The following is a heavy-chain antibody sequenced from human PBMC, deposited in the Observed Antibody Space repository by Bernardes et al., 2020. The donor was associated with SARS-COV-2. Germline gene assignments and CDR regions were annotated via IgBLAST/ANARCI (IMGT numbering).Heavy chain of an antibody. CDR3: AKYISPGITDTFDY. V-gene: IGHV3-23*01. D-gene: IGHD1-20*01. CDR1: GFTFSSYG. CDR2: ISGGGGST. Sequence: SLRLSCAASGFTFSSYGMSWVRQAPGKGLEWVSGISGGGGSTYYTDSVKGRFTISRDNSKNTLYLQMNSLIAEDTAIYYCAKYISPGITDTFDYWGQGTLVTVSS. J-gene: IGHJ4*02.